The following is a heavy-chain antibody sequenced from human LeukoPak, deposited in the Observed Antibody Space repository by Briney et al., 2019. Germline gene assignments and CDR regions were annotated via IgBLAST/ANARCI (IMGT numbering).Heavy chain of an antibody. D-gene: IGHD6-13*01. CDR3: ARASTTWYTPDY. Sequence: GGSLRLSCAASGFTFSDYYMSWIRQAPAKGLEWVSYISSSGSPIYYADSVKGRFTISRDNAENSLYLQMNSLRVEDTAVYYCARASTTWYTPDYWGQGTLVTVSS. CDR1: GFTFSDYY. V-gene: IGHV3-11*04. J-gene: IGHJ4*02. CDR2: ISSSGSPI.